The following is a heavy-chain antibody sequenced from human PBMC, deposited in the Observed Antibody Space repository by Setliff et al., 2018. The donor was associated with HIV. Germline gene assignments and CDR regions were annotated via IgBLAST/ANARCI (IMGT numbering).Heavy chain of an antibody. CDR1: GFTFSSYY. J-gene: IGHJ4*02. CDR2: IKSRVDGETT. CDR3: TTDLYCSGGSCYFRPEDY. D-gene: IGHD2-15*01. Sequence: PGGSLRLSCAPSGFTFSSYYMTWVRQAPGKGLEWVGRIKSRVDGETTAYAAPLKGRFTISRDDSKNTLYLQMNSLKTEDTAVYYCTTDLYCSGGSCYFRPEDYWGQGTLVTVSS. V-gene: IGHV3-15*01.